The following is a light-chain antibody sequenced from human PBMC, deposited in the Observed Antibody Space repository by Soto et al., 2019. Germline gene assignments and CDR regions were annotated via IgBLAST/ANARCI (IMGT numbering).Light chain of an antibody. CDR2: AAS. CDR3: QQTYSALWT. Sequence: DIQMTPSPSSLSASVGDRVTISCRASQTITTYLNWYQQKPGKAPKLLIYAASSLHSGVPSRFSGSGSGTDFTLTISSLQPEDFAAYYCQQTYSALWTFGQGTKLEIK. V-gene: IGKV1-39*01. CDR1: QTITTY. J-gene: IGKJ1*01.